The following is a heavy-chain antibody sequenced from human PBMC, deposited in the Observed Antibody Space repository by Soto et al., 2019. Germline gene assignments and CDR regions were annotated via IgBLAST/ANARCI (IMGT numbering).Heavy chain of an antibody. CDR3: ARDPSYCSSTSCYTGGMDV. J-gene: IGHJ6*02. V-gene: IGHV6-1*01. CDR1: GDSVSTDSAA. D-gene: IGHD2-2*02. CDR2: TYYRSKWYN. Sequence: PSQTVSLTCAICGDSVSTDSAAWNWIRQSPSRGLEGLGRTYYRSKWYNDYAVSVKSRITINPDTSKNQFSLQLNSVTPEDTAVYYCARDPSYCSSTSCYTGGMDVWGQGTTVTVSS.